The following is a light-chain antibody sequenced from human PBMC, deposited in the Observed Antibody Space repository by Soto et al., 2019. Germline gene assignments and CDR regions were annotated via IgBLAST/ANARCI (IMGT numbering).Light chain of an antibody. CDR1: QSVSSY. J-gene: IGKJ5*01. CDR2: DAS. Sequence: EIVLTQSPATLSLSPGERATLSCRASQSVSSYLAWYQKKPGQAPRLLXYDASNRATGIPARFSGSGSGTDLTLTISSLEPEDFAVYYCQQRSNWPPITFGQGTRLEIK. CDR3: QQRSNWPPIT. V-gene: IGKV3-11*01.